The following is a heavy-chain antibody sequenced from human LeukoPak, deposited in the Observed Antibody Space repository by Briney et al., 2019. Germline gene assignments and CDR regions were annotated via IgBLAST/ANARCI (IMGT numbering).Heavy chain of an antibody. D-gene: IGHD2-15*01. CDR1: GGTFSSFT. V-gene: IGHV1-69*13. CDR2: IIPIFGTA. Sequence: GASVKVSCKTSGGTFSSFTISWMRQAPGQGLEWMGGIIPIFGTANYAQKFQGRVTVTADESTSTAYMELSSLRSEDTAVYYCARGYTQAATYFDHWGQGTLVTVSS. CDR3: ARGYTQAATYFDH. J-gene: IGHJ4*02.